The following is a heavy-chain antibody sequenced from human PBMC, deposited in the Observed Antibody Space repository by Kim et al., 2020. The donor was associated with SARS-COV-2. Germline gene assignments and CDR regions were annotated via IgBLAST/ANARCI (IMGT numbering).Heavy chain of an antibody. V-gene: IGHV3-30-3*01. CDR1: GFSLIKYA. CDR3: ARSTSSSNPLDS. CDR2: VSYDGSTK. Sequence: GGALRLSCSVSGFSLIKYAIQWVRQAPGKGLEFVAVVSYDGSTKYYSDSVRGRCSISRDSSNSAVYLQLNTLRGDDTAFYFCARSTSSSNPLDSWGQGTLVTVSS. D-gene: IGHD1-1*01. J-gene: IGHJ4*02.